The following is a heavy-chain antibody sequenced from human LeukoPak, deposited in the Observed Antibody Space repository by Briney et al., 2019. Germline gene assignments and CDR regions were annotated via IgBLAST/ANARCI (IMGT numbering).Heavy chain of an antibody. Sequence: SETLSLTCTVSGGSISSSSYYWGWIRQPPGKGLEWIGSIYYSGSTYYNPSLKSRVTISVDTSKNQFSLKLSSVTAADTAVYYCASHLLFPGGVDYWGQGTLVTVSS. D-gene: IGHD2-21*01. CDR2: IYYSGST. CDR3: ASHLLFPGGVDY. J-gene: IGHJ4*02. V-gene: IGHV4-39*01. CDR1: GGSISSSSYY.